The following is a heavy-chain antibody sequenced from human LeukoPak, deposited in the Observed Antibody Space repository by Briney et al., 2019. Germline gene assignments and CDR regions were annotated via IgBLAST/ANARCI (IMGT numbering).Heavy chain of an antibody. J-gene: IGHJ6*03. Sequence: SETLSLTCTVSGGSISSNYWSWIRQPPGKGLEWIGYIYYSGRTNYNPSLKSRVTISVDTSKNQFSLKLSSVTAADTAVYYCARDWGVSARPGYMDVWGKGTTVTVSS. D-gene: IGHD6-6*01. CDR1: GGSISSNY. CDR3: ARDWGVSARPGYMDV. CDR2: IYYSGRT. V-gene: IGHV4-59*01.